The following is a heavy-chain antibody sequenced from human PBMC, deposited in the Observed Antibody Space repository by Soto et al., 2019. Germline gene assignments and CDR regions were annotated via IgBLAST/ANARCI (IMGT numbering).Heavy chain of an antibody. CDR1: GFTFSTYA. CDR2: ISGSGGTV. V-gene: IGHV3-23*01. CDR3: AKNGRAAAMYNWFDP. Sequence: EVQLLESGGGLVQPGGSLRLSCTGSGFTFSTYAMNWVRQAPGKGLECVSTISGSGGTVYYADSVKGRFTISRDNSKNTLYLQMSSLRADDTAIYYCAKNGRAAAMYNWFDPWGQGNLVTVSS. J-gene: IGHJ5*02. D-gene: IGHD6-13*01.